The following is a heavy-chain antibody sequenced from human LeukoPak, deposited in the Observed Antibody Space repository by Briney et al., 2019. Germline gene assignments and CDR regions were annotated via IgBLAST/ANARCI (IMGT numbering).Heavy chain of an antibody. CDR1: GASISSSAYY. D-gene: IGHD2-21*02. Sequence: PSETLSLTCTVSGASISSSAYYWGWIRQPPGKGLEWIGSIGGSNYYRGSTYYSPSLKSRVTIHVDTSKDQFSLKLSSVTAADTAVYYCARLETSVTEHNWFDPWGQGTLVTVSS. J-gene: IGHJ5*02. CDR2: IGGSNYYRGST. CDR3: ARLETSVTEHNWFDP. V-gene: IGHV4-39*01.